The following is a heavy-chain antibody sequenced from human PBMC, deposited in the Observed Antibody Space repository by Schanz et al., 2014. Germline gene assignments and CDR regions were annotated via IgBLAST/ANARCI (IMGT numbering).Heavy chain of an antibody. D-gene: IGHD5-12*01. CDR1: GFTFSTFA. J-gene: IGHJ4*02. CDR2: ISNNGDST. V-gene: IGHV3-64*04. Sequence: VQLLESGGGLVQPGGSLRLSCSASGFTFSTFAMHWVRQAPGKGLEYISAISNNGDSTYYADSVKGRFTVSRDNSKNTLYLQMSSLRAEDTAVYYCARKVVATIGGYYDNWGQGTLVIVSS. CDR3: ARKVVATIGGYYDN.